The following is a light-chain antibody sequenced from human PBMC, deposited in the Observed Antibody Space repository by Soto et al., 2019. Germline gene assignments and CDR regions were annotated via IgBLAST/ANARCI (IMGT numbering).Light chain of an antibody. CDR1: QTVSGSH. V-gene: IGKV3-20*01. Sequence: EIALTQSPGTLSLSPGERATLSCRASQTVSGSHLAWYQQKRGQAPRLVIYGVSSRATGIPDRFSGSGSGTDFNLTISRLEPEDFAVYYCQQYGSSTWTFGQGTKVDIK. J-gene: IGKJ1*01. CDR3: QQYGSSTWT. CDR2: GVS.